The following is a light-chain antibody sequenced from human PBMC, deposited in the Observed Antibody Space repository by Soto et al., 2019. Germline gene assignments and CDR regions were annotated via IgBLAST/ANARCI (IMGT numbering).Light chain of an antibody. CDR3: QQTYTTPYT. CDR2: AAS. J-gene: IGKJ2*01. V-gene: IGKV1-39*01. CDR1: QSISSY. Sequence: DIQMTQSPSSLSAFMGDRVTITCRATQSISSYLNWYQQKPGKAPNLLIYAASSLQDGVTSRFSGSGSGTYFILTISTRQPEDLATYYCQQTYTTPYTFGPGTKLEIK.